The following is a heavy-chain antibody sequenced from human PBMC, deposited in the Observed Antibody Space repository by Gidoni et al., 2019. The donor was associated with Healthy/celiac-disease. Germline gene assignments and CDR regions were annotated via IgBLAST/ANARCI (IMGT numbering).Heavy chain of an antibody. CDR1: GGSISSSSYY. CDR2: IYYSGST. J-gene: IGHJ5*02. V-gene: IGHV4-39*01. CDR3: ASRILAYCGGDCYP. Sequence: QLQLQESGPGLVKPSETLSLTCTVSGGSISSSSYYWGWIRQPPGKGLEWIGSIYYSGSTYYNPSLKSRVTISVDTSKNQFSLKLSSVTAADTAVYYCASRILAYCGGDCYPWGQGTLVTVSS. D-gene: IGHD2-21*02.